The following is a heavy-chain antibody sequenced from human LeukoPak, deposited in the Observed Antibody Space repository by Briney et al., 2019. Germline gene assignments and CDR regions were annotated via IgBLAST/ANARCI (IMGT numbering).Heavy chain of an antibody. V-gene: IGHV1-8*03. J-gene: IGHJ6*03. CDR1: RYTFTFYD. CDR2: MNPNSGNT. D-gene: IGHD6-25*01. CDR3: GLSGNYYYYYMDV. Sequence: ASVKVSCKASRYTFTFYDINWVRQATGQGLEWMGWMNPNSGNTGYAQKFQGRVTISRNTSINTAYMELSSLRSDDTAIYYCGLSGNYYYYYMDVWGKGTTVTISS.